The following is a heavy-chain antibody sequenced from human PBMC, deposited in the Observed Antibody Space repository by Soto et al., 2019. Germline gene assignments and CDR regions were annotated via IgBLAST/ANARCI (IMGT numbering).Heavy chain of an antibody. CDR2: TYYRSKWYN. J-gene: IGHJ4*02. CDR1: GDSVSSNTVA. V-gene: IGHV6-1*01. D-gene: IGHD5-18*01. CDR3: ARGRYSSGTGGRYFDY. Sequence: SQTLSLTCVISGDSVSSNTVAWNWIRQSPSRGLEWLGKTYYRSKWYNDYAVFVKSRMTINPDTSKNQFSLQLNSVTPEDTAVYYCARGRYSSGTGGRYFDYWGQGTLVTVSS.